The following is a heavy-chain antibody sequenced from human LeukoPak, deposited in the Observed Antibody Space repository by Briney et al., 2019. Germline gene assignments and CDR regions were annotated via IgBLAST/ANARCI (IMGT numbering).Heavy chain of an antibody. V-gene: IGHV4-61*02. CDR2: IYTSGST. J-gene: IGHJ4*02. CDR3: AIDPYNSSSGHDY. Sequence: PSETLSLTCTVSGGSISSGSYYWSWIRQPAGKGLEWIGRIYTSGSTNYNPSLKSRVTISVDTSKNQFSLKLSSVTAADTAVYYCAIDPYNSSSGHDYWGQGTLVTVSS. CDR1: GGSISSGSYY. D-gene: IGHD6-6*01.